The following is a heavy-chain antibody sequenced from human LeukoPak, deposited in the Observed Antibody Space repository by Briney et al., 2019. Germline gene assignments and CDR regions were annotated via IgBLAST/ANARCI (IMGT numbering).Heavy chain of an antibody. CDR3: ARSAAARRGLYFDY. V-gene: IGHV5-51*01. CDR2: IYPGDSDT. CDR1: GFTFSSYW. J-gene: IGHJ4*02. Sequence: GESLKISCKGSGFTFSSYWIGWVRQMPGKGLEWMGIIYPGDSDTRYSPSFQGQGTISADNSITTAYLQWSSLKASDTAMYYCARSAAARRGLYFDYWGQGTLVTISS. D-gene: IGHD6-6*01.